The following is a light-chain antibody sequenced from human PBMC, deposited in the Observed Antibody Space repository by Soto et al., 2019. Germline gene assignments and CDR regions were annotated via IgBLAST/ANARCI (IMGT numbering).Light chain of an antibody. CDR3: QQYGSSSWT. Sequence: EIVLTQCPATLSLSPGDRATLCCVASQSVSNNYLAWYQHKPGLAPRLLIYDASYRANGIPDRFSGSGSGTDFTLTISRLEPEDFVVYYCQQYGSSSWTFGQGTKVDI. V-gene: IGKV3D-20*01. J-gene: IGKJ1*01. CDR1: QSVSNNY. CDR2: DAS.